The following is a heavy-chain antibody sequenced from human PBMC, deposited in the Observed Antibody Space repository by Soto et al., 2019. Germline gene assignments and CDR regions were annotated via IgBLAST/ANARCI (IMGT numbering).Heavy chain of an antibody. CDR1: GFTFENYW. V-gene: IGHV3-21*04. CDR3: AREGSDPPAPYYYYYYGMDV. J-gene: IGHJ6*02. Sequence: GGSLRLSCAASGFTFENYWIHWVRQAPGKGLVWVSSISSSSSYTYYADSVKGRFTISRDNAKNSLYLQMNSLRAEDTAVYYCAREGSDPPAPYYYYYYGMDVWGQGTTVTVSS. CDR2: ISSSSSYT. D-gene: IGHD2-21*02.